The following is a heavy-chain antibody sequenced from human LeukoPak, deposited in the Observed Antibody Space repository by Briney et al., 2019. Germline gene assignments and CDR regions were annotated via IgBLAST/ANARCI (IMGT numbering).Heavy chain of an antibody. CDR2: ISGSGGST. CDR1: GFTFSSYA. CDR3: AKAFRNQYYFDY. Sequence: PGGSLRLSCAASGFTFSSYARSWVRQAPGKGLEWVSAISGSGGSTYYADSVKGRFTISRDNSKNTLYLQMNSLRAEDTAVYYCAKAFRNQYYFDYWGQGTLVTVSS. J-gene: IGHJ4*02. V-gene: IGHV3-23*01. D-gene: IGHD1-14*01.